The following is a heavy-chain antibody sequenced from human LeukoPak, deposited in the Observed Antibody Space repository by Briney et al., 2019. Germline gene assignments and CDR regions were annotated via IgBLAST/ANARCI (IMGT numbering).Heavy chain of an antibody. Sequence: GGSLRLSCAASGFTFISYTMNWVRQAPGKGLEWVSSISSSSSSYIYYGDSVKGRFTISRDNAKNSLYLQMNSLRAEDTAVYYCARDPNSGFDYWGQGTLVTVSS. V-gene: IGHV3-21*01. CDR3: ARDPNSGFDY. J-gene: IGHJ4*02. D-gene: IGHD4-23*01. CDR2: ISSSSSSYI. CDR1: GFTFISYT.